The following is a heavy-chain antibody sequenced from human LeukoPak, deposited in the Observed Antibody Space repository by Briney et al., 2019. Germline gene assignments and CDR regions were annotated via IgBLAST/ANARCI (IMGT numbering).Heavy chain of an antibody. CDR1: GYXLTELS. J-gene: IGHJ4*02. CDR2: FDPEDGET. D-gene: IGHD3-10*01. Sequence: GASVKVSCRVSGYXLTELSMHWVRQAPGKGLEWLGGFDPEDGETIYAQKFQGRVTMTEDTSTDTAYMELSSLRSEDTAVYYCATVNGGVRGVLDYWGQGTLVTVSS. CDR3: ATVNGGVRGVLDY. V-gene: IGHV1-24*01.